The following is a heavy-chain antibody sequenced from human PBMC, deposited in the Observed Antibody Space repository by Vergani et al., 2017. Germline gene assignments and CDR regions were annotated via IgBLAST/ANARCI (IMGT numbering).Heavy chain of an antibody. Sequence: QVQLQESGPGLVKPSETLSLTCTVSGGSISSYYWCWIRQPAGKGLEWIWRIYINGNTNYNPSLKSRVAVSVDTSKNQFSLKLTSVTAADTAIYYCSRMTHCSGTTCPGAFDLWGQGTMVTVSA. CDR2: IYINGNT. CDR1: GGSISSYY. CDR3: SRMTHCSGTTCPGAFDL. V-gene: IGHV4-4*07. D-gene: IGHD2-2*01. J-gene: IGHJ3*01.